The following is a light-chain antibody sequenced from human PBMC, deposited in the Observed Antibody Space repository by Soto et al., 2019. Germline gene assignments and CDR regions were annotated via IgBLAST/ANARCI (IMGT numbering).Light chain of an antibody. CDR3: HKYNSAPLT. CDR2: AAS. J-gene: IGKJ4*01. CDR1: QGIGAY. Sequence: DIQMTQSPSSLSASLGDRVTITCRASQGIGAYLAWFQQKPGKVPKLLIYAASALQSGVPSRFSGSGSGTDFTLTISSLQPEDFATYYCHKYNSAPLTFGGGTKVQIK. V-gene: IGKV1-27*01.